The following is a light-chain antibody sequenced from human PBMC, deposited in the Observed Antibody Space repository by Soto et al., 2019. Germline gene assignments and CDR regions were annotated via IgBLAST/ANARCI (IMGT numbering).Light chain of an antibody. CDR1: QDISDY. CDR2: GAS. V-gene: IGKV1-39*01. J-gene: IGKJ5*01. Sequence: DIQMTQSPSSLSASVGDRVTITCRASQDISDYVTWYQQRPGNAPKVLVYGASTLQSEVPSRFSGNGAGTDFTLTITSLQPEDFGIYYCQQSYSNVITFGQGTRLEIK. CDR3: QQSYSNVIT.